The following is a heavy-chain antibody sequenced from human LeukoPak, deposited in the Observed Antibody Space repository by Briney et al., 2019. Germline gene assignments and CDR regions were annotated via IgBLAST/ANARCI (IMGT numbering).Heavy chain of an antibody. Sequence: NPGGSLRLSCAASGFTFSSHSMTWVRQAPGKGLEWVSSISSSNTYIYYADSVKGRFTISRDNAKHSLYLQMNNLRAEDTAVYYCAKDTSYDSSGYYPEYFQHWGQGTLVTVSS. D-gene: IGHD3-22*01. CDR2: ISSSNTYI. J-gene: IGHJ1*01. CDR3: AKDTSYDSSGYYPEYFQH. CDR1: GFTFSSHS. V-gene: IGHV3-21*04.